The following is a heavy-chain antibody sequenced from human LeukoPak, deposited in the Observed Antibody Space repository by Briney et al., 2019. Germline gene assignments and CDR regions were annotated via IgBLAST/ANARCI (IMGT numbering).Heavy chain of an antibody. CDR2: MNPNSGNT. V-gene: IGHV1-8*01. J-gene: IGHJ3*02. CDR1: GYTFTSYD. CDR3: ASGYDFWSGYYEYDAFDI. Sequence: ASVKVSCKASGYTFTSYDINWVRQATGQGLEWMGWMNPNSGNTGYAQKFQGRVTMTRNTSISTAYMELSSLRSEETAVYYCASGYDFWSGYYEYDAFDIWGQGTMVTVSS. D-gene: IGHD3-3*01.